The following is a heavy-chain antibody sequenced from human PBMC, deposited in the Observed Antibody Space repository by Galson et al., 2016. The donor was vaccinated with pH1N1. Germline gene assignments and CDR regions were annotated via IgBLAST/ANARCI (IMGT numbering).Heavy chain of an antibody. D-gene: IGHD3-3*01. J-gene: IGHJ3*02. CDR2: TYYRSKWYN. CDR1: GDSVSSNSAT. V-gene: IGHV6-1*01. CDR3: ARGVIDYDFWSGYQDHAAFDI. Sequence: CAISGDSVSSNSATWNWIRQSPSRGLEWLGRTYYRSKWYNDYAESVKSRIIISPDTSKNQLSLQLNSVTPADTAVYYCARGVIDYDFWSGYQDHAAFDIWGQGTMLIVSS.